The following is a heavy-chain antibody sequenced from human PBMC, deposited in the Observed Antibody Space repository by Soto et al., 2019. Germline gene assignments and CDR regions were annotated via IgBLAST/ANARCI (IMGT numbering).Heavy chain of an antibody. Sequence: SETLSLTCAVYGGSFSGYYWSWIRQPPGKGLEWIGEINHSGSTNYNPSLKSRVTISVDTSKNQFSLKLSSVTAADTAVYYCARVFRTPSYYYGSSGYHYYYGMDVWGQGTTVTVSS. CDR2: INHSGST. V-gene: IGHV4-34*01. J-gene: IGHJ6*02. CDR3: ARVFRTPSYYYGSSGYHYYYGMDV. D-gene: IGHD3-22*01. CDR1: GGSFSGYY.